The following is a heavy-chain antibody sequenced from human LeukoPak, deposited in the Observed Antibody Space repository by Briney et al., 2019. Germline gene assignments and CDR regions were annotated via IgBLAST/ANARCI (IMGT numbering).Heavy chain of an antibody. CDR3: ARANALHCSSTSCLFDY. CDR2: INPNSGGT. Sequence: ASVRVSCKASGYTFTDYYMHWVRQAPGQGLEWMGWINPNSGGTYSAQKFQGWVTMTRDTSINTAYMELSRLTSDDTAVYYCARANALHCSSTSCLFDYWGQGTLVTVSS. V-gene: IGHV1-2*04. CDR1: GYTFTDYY. D-gene: IGHD2-2*01. J-gene: IGHJ4*02.